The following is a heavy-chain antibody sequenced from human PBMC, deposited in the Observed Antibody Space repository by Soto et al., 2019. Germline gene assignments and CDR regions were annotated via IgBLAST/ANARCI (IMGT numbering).Heavy chain of an antibody. CDR1: GFSFSISP. CDR2: ISYDGTNK. CDR3: ARDPKTSGGQHWAFNYFDS. V-gene: IGHV3-30-3*01. Sequence: GGSLRLSCAASGFSFSISPIHWVRQAPGKGPEWVALISYDGTNKFYADSVKGRFTISRDNSKSTLYLQVDSLRPEDAAVYYCARDPKTSGGQHWAFNYFDSWGQGTLVTVSS. D-gene: IGHD7-27*01. J-gene: IGHJ4*02.